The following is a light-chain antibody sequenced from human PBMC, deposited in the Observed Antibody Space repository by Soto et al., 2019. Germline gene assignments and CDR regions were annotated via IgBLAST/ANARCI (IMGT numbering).Light chain of an antibody. Sequence: EIVMTQSPATLSVSPGERASLSCRASPGVSSNLAWYQQKPGQAPRLLIYGASTRATGIPARFSGSGSGTEFTLTISSLQSEDFAVYFCQQYNTWPRTFGQGTKVEIK. V-gene: IGKV3-15*01. CDR3: QQYNTWPRT. CDR1: PGVSSN. CDR2: GAS. J-gene: IGKJ1*01.